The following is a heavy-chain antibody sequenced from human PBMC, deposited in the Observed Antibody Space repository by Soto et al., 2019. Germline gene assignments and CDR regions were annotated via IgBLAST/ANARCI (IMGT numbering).Heavy chain of an antibody. Sequence: GVSLRLSFVASGFTFSGHWMTWVRQAPGKGLEWVANINPDGSEKYYVDSVKGRFTISRDNAKNSLFLQINSLRVDDTALYYCAWSNWKYGWGQGTPVTVSS. J-gene: IGHJ4*02. D-gene: IGHD1-7*01. CDR1: GFTFSGHW. CDR3: AWSNWKYG. V-gene: IGHV3-7*01. CDR2: INPDGSEK.